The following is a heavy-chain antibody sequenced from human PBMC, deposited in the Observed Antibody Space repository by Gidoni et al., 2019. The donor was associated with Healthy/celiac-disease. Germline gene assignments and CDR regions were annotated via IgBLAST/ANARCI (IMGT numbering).Heavy chain of an antibody. V-gene: IGHV1-2*02. Sequence: QVQLVQSGAEVKKPGASVKVSCKASGYPFTDYYMHWVRQAPGQGLEYMGWINPNSGGTNYAQKFQGRVTMTRDTSISTAYMELSRLRSDDTAVYYCARVGPIAVAGYYYDMDVWGQGTTVTVSS. CDR3: ARVGPIAVAGYYYDMDV. CDR2: INPNSGGT. J-gene: IGHJ6*02. D-gene: IGHD6-19*01. CDR1: GYPFTDYY.